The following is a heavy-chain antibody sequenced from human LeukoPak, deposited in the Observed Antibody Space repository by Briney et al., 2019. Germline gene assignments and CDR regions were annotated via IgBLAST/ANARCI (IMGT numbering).Heavy chain of an antibody. Sequence: SETLSLTCTVSGGSISSSSYYWGWIRQPPGKGLEWIGSIYYSGSTYYNPSLKSRVTISVDTSKNQFSLKLSSVTAADTAVYYCARDRTAAGSAFDIWGQGTMVTVSS. D-gene: IGHD3-10*01. V-gene: IGHV4-39*07. CDR3: ARDRTAAGSAFDI. J-gene: IGHJ3*02. CDR2: IYYSGST. CDR1: GGSISSSSYY.